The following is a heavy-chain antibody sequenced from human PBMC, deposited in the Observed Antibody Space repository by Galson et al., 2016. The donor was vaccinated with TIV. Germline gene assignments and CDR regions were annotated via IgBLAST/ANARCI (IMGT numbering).Heavy chain of an antibody. CDR2: IYYSGST. Sequence: TLSLTCTVFGGSIKNGDFFWSWIRQPPGKGLEWIGYIYYSGSTKINPSLKSRLTMSVDRSRNQFSLSLYSVTAADTAVYFCARDAGTYYHAFDVWGQGTMVTVSS. D-gene: IGHD3-22*01. V-gene: IGHV4-30-4*01. J-gene: IGHJ3*01. CDR1: GGSIKNGDFF. CDR3: ARDAGTYYHAFDV.